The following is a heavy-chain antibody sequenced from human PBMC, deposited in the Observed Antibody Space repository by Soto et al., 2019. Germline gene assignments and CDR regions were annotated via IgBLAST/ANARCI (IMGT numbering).Heavy chain of an antibody. D-gene: IGHD3-3*01. CDR2: ISYDGSNK. J-gene: IGHJ6*02. Sequence: GGSLRLSCAASGFTFSSYAMSWVRQAPGKGLGWVAVISYDGSNKYYADSVKGRFTISRDNSKNTLYLQMNSLRAEDTGVYYCAKGLAEWSTRSSSMDVWGQGTKVTVSS. CDR1: GFTFSSYA. CDR3: AKGLAEWSTRSSSMDV. V-gene: IGHV3-30*18.